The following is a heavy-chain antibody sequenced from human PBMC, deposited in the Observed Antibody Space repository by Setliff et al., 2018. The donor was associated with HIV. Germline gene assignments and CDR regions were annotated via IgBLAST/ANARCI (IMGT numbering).Heavy chain of an antibody. Sequence: GGSLRLSCAASGFTFSSYAMSWVRQAPGKGLEWVSAISGSGGSTYYADSVKGRFTICRDNSKNTLYLQMNSLRAEDTAVYYCAKVALPLGSESDAFDIWGQGTMVTVSS. V-gene: IGHV3-23*01. CDR2: ISGSGGST. J-gene: IGHJ3*02. CDR1: GFTFSSYA. CDR3: AKVALPLGSESDAFDI. D-gene: IGHD2-15*01.